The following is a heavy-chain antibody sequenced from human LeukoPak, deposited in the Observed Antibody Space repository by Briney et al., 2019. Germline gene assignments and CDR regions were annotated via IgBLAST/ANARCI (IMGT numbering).Heavy chain of an antibody. Sequence: SVKVSCKASGGTFSSYAISWVRQAPGQGLEWMGRIIPIFGTANYAQKLQGRVTITTDESTSTAYMELSSLRSEDTAVYYRAREITRYCSGGSCYLDYFDYWGQGTLVTVSS. CDR1: GGTFSSYA. D-gene: IGHD2-15*01. CDR3: AREITRYCSGGSCYLDYFDY. J-gene: IGHJ4*02. V-gene: IGHV1-69*05. CDR2: IIPIFGTA.